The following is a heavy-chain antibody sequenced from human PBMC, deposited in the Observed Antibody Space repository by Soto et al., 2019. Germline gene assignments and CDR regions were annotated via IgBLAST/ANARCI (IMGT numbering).Heavy chain of an antibody. J-gene: IGHJ5*02. D-gene: IGHD1-1*01. Sequence: QVQLQESGPGLVKPSETLSLTCTVSGASISGFYWSWIRKSAGKGLEWIGRIYATGTTDYNPSIKSRVMMSVDTSKKQFSLKLRSVTAADTAVYYCVRDGTKTLRDWFDPWGQGISLTVSS. V-gene: IGHV4-4*07. CDR1: GASISGFY. CDR3: VRDGTKTLRDWFDP. CDR2: IYATGTT.